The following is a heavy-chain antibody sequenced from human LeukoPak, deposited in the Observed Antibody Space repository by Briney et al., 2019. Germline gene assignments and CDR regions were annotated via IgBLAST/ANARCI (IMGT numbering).Heavy chain of an antibody. CDR2: ISAYNGNT. J-gene: IGHJ4*02. V-gene: IGHV1-18*01. D-gene: IGHD1-26*01. Sequence: ASVKVSCKASGYTFTSYGISWVRQAPGQGLEWMGWISAYNGNTNYAQKLQGRVTMTTDTSTSTAYMELRSLRSDDTAVYYCASVGLFSSQYYFDYWGQGTLVTVSS. CDR1: GYTFTSYG. CDR3: ASVGLFSSQYYFDY.